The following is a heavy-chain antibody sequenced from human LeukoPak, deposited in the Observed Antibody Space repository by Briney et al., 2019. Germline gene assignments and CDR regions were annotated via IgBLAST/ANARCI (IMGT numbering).Heavy chain of an antibody. CDR1: GFAFSSYW. V-gene: IGHV3-74*01. Sequence: PGGSLRLSCAASGFAFSSYWMHWVRQAPGKGPVWVSRINGDGSDTSYADSVKGRFTVSRDNAKNTLYLQMNSLRPEDTALYYCAISSDWHPVSSDHWGQGTLVTVSS. D-gene: IGHD2-21*01. CDR3: AISSDWHPVSSDH. J-gene: IGHJ4*02. CDR2: INGDGSDT.